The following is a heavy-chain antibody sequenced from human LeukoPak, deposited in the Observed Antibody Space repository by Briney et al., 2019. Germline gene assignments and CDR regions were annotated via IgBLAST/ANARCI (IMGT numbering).Heavy chain of an antibody. CDR2: IYYSGST. V-gene: IGHV4-59*08. Sequence: SETLSLTCAVYGGSFSGYYWSWIRQPPGKGLEWIGYIYYSGSTNYNPSLKSRVAISVDTSKNQFSLKLSSVTAADTAVYYCARLPVDPVYAFDIWGQGTMVTVSS. J-gene: IGHJ3*02. D-gene: IGHD2-15*01. CDR3: ARLPVDPVYAFDI. CDR1: GGSFSGYY.